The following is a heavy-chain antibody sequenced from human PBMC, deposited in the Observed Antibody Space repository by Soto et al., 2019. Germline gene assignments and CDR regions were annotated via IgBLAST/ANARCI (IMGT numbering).Heavy chain of an antibody. V-gene: IGHV4-34*01. Sequence: PSETLSLTCAVYGGSFSGYYWSWIRQPPGKGLEWIGEINHSGSTNYNPSLKSRVTISVDTSKNQFSLKLSSVTAADTAVYYCARVRFRSLMVRGVPRDYYMDVWGKGTTVTVSS. CDR1: GGSFSGYY. CDR2: INHSGST. J-gene: IGHJ6*03. CDR3: ARVRFRSLMVRGVPRDYYMDV. D-gene: IGHD3-10*01.